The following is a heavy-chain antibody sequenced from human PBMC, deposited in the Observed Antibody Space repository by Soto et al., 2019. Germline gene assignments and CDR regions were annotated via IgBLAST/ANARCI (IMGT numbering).Heavy chain of an antibody. Sequence: GGALRPTCAASGFAFSPYSINWVRQAPGKGLARFSSITSASSTISSADSVKGRFTVSRDNAKNSLYLRMNSLRDEDTAVYYCARVVRGVYGMDVWGQGTAVTVSS. V-gene: IGHV3-48*02. CDR2: ITSASSTI. D-gene: IGHD2-8*01. CDR3: ARVVRGVYGMDV. J-gene: IGHJ6*02. CDR1: GFAFSPYS.